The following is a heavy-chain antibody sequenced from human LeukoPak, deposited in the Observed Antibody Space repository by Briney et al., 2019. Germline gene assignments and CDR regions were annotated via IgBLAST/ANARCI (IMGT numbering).Heavy chain of an antibody. CDR2: IYTSGST. CDR3: ARDGTNYGWFDP. Sequence: SETLSLTCTVSGGSISSYYWSWIRQPAGKRLEWIGRIYTSGSTNYNPSLKSRVTMSVGTSKNQFSLKLSSVTAADTAVYYCARDGTNYGWFDPWGQGTLVTVSS. V-gene: IGHV4-4*07. CDR1: GGSISSYY. J-gene: IGHJ5*02. D-gene: IGHD4/OR15-4a*01.